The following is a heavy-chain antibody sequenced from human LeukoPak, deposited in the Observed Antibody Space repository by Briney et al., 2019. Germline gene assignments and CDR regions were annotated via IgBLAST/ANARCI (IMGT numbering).Heavy chain of an antibody. Sequence: GSLRLSCAASGFMFSSYWMSWIRQPPGKGLEWIGEINHSGSTNYNPSLKSRVTISVDTSKNQFSLKLSSVTAADTAVYYCARGVTMIVATSGDYWSQGTLVTVSS. CDR1: GFMFSSYW. J-gene: IGHJ4*02. CDR3: ARGVTMIVATSGDY. D-gene: IGHD3-22*01. V-gene: IGHV4-34*01. CDR2: INHSGST.